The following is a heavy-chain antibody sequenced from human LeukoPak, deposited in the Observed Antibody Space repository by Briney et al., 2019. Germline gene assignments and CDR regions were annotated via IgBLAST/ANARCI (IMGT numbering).Heavy chain of an antibody. J-gene: IGHJ5*02. CDR2: IYYSGST. Sequence: SETLSPTCTVSGGSISSGGYYWSWIRQHPGKGLEWIGYIYYSGSTYYNPSLKSRITISVDTSKNHFSLKLSSVTAADTAVYYCARTYMTSARFDPWGQGTLVTVSS. V-gene: IGHV4-31*03. CDR3: ARTYMTSARFDP. CDR1: GGSISSGGYY. D-gene: IGHD2-21*02.